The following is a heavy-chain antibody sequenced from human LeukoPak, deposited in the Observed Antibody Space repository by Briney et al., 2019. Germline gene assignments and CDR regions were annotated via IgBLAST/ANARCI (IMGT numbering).Heavy chain of an antibody. Sequence: GGGLRLSCAASGFTFSCCGMYWVRQAPGQGVDWVAIILYDGSAEYYGDSVKGRFTISRDNSKNTLYLQMNSLRVEDTAVYYCAKRPAGQGSGTYYIDYWGQGTLVTVSS. V-gene: IGHV3-30*18. J-gene: IGHJ4*02. CDR2: ILYDGSAE. D-gene: IGHD3-10*01. CDR1: GFTFSCCG. CDR3: AKRPAGQGSGTYYIDY.